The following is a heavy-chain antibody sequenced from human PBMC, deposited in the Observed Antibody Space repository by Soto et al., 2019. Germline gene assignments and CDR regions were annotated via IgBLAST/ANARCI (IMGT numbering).Heavy chain of an antibody. Sequence: GASVKVSCKASGGTFSNYVVNWVQQAPGQGLEWMGRIIPISGAANYAQKFQGRVTITADKSTSTSYMELSSLRSEDTAVYYCARDMTRTVVPYFDFWGQGTLVTVSS. J-gene: IGHJ4*02. V-gene: IGHV1-69*06. CDR3: ARDMTRTVVPYFDF. CDR1: GGTFSNYV. D-gene: IGHD1-7*01. CDR2: IIPISGAA.